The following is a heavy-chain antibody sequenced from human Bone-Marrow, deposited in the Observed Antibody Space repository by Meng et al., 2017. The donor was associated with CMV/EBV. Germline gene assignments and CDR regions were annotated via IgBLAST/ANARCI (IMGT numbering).Heavy chain of an antibody. Sequence: SEPLSLTCAVYGGSFSGYYWSWIRQPPGKGLEWIGEINHSGSTNYNPSLKSRVTISVDTSKNQFSLKLSSVTAADTAVYYCARTLYDFWGGYYTLYFDYWGQGTLVTVSS. CDR1: GGSFSGYY. J-gene: IGHJ4*02. CDR3: ARTLYDFWGGYYTLYFDY. D-gene: IGHD3-3*01. CDR2: INHSGST. V-gene: IGHV4-34*01.